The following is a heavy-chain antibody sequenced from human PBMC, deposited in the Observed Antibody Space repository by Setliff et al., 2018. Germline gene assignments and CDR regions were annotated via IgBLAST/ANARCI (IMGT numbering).Heavy chain of an antibody. CDR3: VRLDRRENSFGYPNGDYVDV. Sequence: SETLSLTCTVSGGFISSREYYWAWIRQAPGEGLEWIGSIFYSGSTFYRSSLKSRLTIDIDTSKNQFSVKLNSVTAADTAVYYCVRLDRRENSFGYPNGDYVDVWGKGTTVTVSS. CDR2: IFYSGST. D-gene: IGHD5-18*01. CDR1: GGFISSREYY. J-gene: IGHJ6*03. V-gene: IGHV4-39*01.